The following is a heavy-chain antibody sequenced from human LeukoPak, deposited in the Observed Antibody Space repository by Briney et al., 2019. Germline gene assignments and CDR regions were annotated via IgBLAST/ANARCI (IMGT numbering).Heavy chain of an antibody. V-gene: IGHV3-48*02. D-gene: IGHD1-7*01. CDR3: PRAHPRTCNYFDS. Sequence: GGSLRLSCAASGFTFSSYSMNWVRQAPGKGLEWVSYISTGSSNIYYADSVKGRFTISRDNAKNSLYLQMNSLRDEDTAVYYCPRAHPRTCNYFDSWGREPWSPSPQ. CDR2: ISTGSSNI. J-gene: IGHJ4*02. CDR1: GFTFSSYS.